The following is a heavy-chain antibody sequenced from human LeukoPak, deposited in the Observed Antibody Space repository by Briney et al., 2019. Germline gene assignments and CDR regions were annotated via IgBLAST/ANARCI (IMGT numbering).Heavy chain of an antibody. D-gene: IGHD3-10*01. Sequence: ASVKVSCKASGYTFISYYMHWVRQAPGQGLGWMGIINPSGGRRSNVQRFQDRVTMTRDTSTSTVYIELSILRSEDTAVYFCAREGGVLWFGELGYWGQGTLVTVSS. CDR3: AREGGVLWFGELGY. CDR2: INPSGGRR. V-gene: IGHV1-46*01. CDR1: GYTFISYY. J-gene: IGHJ4*02.